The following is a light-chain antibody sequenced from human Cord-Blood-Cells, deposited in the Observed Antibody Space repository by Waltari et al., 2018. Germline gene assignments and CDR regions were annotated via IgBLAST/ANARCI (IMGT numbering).Light chain of an antibody. J-gene: IGKJ3*01. CDR3: QQSYSTPFT. CDR2: AAS. CDR1: QSISSY. Sequence: DIQMTQSPSSLSASVGDRVTITCRASQSISSYLNWYQQKPGKAPKLLIYAASSLLSGVPSRFSGSGSGTDFTLTISSLQPEDFATYYCQQSYSTPFTFGPGTKVEIK. V-gene: IGKV1-39*01.